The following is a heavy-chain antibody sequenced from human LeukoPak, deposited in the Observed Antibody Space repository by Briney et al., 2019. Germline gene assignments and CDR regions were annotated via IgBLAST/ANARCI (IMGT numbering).Heavy chain of an antibody. V-gene: IGHV1-2*02. Sequence: ASVEVSCKASGYTFTGYYMHWVRQAPGQGLEWMGWINPNSGGTNYAQKFQGRVTMTRDTSISTAYMELSRLRSDDTAVCYCARVLVPAATDDAFDIWGQGTMVTVSS. D-gene: IGHD2-2*01. CDR2: INPNSGGT. CDR3: ARVLVPAATDDAFDI. J-gene: IGHJ3*02. CDR1: GYTFTGYY.